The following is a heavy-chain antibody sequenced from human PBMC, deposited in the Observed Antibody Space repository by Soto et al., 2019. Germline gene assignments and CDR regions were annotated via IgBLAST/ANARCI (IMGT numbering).Heavy chain of an antibody. CDR2: IYYSGST. CDR1: GGSISSYY. CDR3: ARAKYSKYAFDI. V-gene: IGHV4-59*01. Sequence: SETLSLTCTVSGGSISSYYWSWIRQPPGKGLEWIGYIYYSGSTNYNPSLKSRVTISVDTSKNQFSLKLSSVTAADTAVYYCARAKYSKYAFDIWGQGTMVTVSS. J-gene: IGHJ3*02. D-gene: IGHD6-6*01.